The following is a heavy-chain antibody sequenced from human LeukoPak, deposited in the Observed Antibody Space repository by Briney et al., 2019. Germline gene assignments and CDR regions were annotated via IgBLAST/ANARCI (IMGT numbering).Heavy chain of an antibody. Sequence: LPGGSLRLSCAASGFTFSSYWMSWVRQAPGKGLEWVSAISGSGGSTYYADSVKGRFTISRDNSKNTLYLQMNSLRAEDTAVYYCAKRLVVTQDYFDYWGQGTLVTVSS. CDR2: ISGSGGST. J-gene: IGHJ4*02. CDR1: GFTFSSYW. D-gene: IGHD4-23*01. CDR3: AKRLVVTQDYFDY. V-gene: IGHV3-23*01.